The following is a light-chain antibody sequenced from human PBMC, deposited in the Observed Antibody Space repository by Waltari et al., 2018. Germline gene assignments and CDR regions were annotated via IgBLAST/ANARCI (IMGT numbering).Light chain of an antibody. Sequence: TLSCRTSQSVGRSLAWYQQKRGQAPRLLIYGASSRATGIPDRFSGSGSGTDFSLTISRLEPEDFAVYYCQHYVTLPVTFGQGTKVEIK. CDR3: QHYVTLPVT. CDR1: QSVGRS. V-gene: IGKV3-20*01. CDR2: GAS. J-gene: IGKJ1*01.